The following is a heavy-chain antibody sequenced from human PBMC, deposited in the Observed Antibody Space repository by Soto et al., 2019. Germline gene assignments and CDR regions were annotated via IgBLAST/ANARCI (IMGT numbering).Heavy chain of an antibody. V-gene: IGHV3-30*18. CDR2: ISYDGSNK. J-gene: IGHJ2*01. Sequence: QVQLVESGGGVVQPGRSLRLSCAASGFTFSSYGMHWVRQAPGKGLEWVAVISYDGSNKYYADSVKGRFTISRDNSKNTLYLQMNSLRAEDTAVYYCAKDGRLTFWWYFDLWGRGTLVTVSS. CDR3: AKDGRLTFWWYFDL. CDR1: GFTFSSYG. D-gene: IGHD3-16*01.